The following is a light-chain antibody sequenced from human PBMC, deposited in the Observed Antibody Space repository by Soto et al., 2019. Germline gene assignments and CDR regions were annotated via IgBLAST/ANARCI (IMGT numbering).Light chain of an antibody. V-gene: IGKV3-15*01. J-gene: IGKJ1*01. CDR3: QQYRSWPPPRT. CDR2: GAS. Sequence: EMVMTQSPATMSVSPGERATLSCRASQSVSGTLAWYQQRPGQPPRLLFYGASTRATGIPARFSGSGSGTEFTLTISSLQSEDFAVYYCQQYRSWPPPRTFGQPTKV. CDR1: QSVSGT.